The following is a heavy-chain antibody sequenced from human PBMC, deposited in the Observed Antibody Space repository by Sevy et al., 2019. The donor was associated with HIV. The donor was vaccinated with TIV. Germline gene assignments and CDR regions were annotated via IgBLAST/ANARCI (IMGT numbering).Heavy chain of an antibody. CDR1: GYTFTTYD. V-gene: IGHV1-8*01. D-gene: IGHD3-22*01. CDR3: ARIDSSGYMGNSDY. J-gene: IGHJ4*02. Sequence: ASVKVSCKSSGYTFTTYDINWVRQATGQGLEWMGWMNPNSGNTGYAQKFQGRVTMTSNTSISTAYMELSSLRSEDTAVYYCARIDSSGYMGNSDYWGQGTLVTVSS. CDR2: MNPNSGNT.